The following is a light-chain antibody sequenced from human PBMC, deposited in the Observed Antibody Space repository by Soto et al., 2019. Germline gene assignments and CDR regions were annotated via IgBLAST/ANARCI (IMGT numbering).Light chain of an antibody. CDR3: QQYGSSPYT. V-gene: IGKV3-20*01. CDR1: QSVSSSY. Sequence: EIVLTQSPGTLSLSPGERATLSCRASQSVSSSYLAWYQQKPGQAPRLLIYGASSRATGIPDRFRVSGSGTDFTLTISRLEPEDFAVYYCQQYGSSPYTFGQGNKLEIK. J-gene: IGKJ2*01. CDR2: GAS.